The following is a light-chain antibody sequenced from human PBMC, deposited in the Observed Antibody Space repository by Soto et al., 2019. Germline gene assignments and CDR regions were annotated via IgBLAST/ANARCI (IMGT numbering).Light chain of an antibody. Sequence: QSALTQPASVSGSPGQSITISCTGTSSDVGGYNHVSWYQQHPGKAPKLMIYDVTDRPSGVSNRFSGSKSGNTASLAISGLQAEDEADYYCNSYTSTNTLVFGGVTNITVL. J-gene: IGLJ2*01. V-gene: IGLV2-14*03. CDR3: NSYTSTNTLV. CDR2: DVT. CDR1: SSDVGGYNH.